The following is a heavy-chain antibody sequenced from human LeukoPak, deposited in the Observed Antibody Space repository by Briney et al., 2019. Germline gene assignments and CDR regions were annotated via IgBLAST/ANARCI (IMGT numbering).Heavy chain of an antibody. CDR1: GYTFTSYY. Sequence: ASVKVSCKASGYTFTSYYMHWVRQAPGQGLEWMGIINPSGGSTSYAQKFQGRVTMTRDTSTSTAYMELSRLRSDDTAVYYCATSYDYVWGSYRHPFDYWGQGTLVTVSS. V-gene: IGHV1-46*01. CDR2: INPSGGST. D-gene: IGHD3-16*02. CDR3: ATSYDYVWGSYRHPFDY. J-gene: IGHJ4*02.